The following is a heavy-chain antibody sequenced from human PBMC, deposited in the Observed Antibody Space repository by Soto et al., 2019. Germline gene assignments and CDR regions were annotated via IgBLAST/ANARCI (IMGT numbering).Heavy chain of an antibody. CDR1: GGSISSYY. D-gene: IGHD3-10*01. Sequence: SETLSLTCTVSGGSISSYYWSWIRQPPGKGLEWIGYIYYSGSTNYNPSLKSRVTISVDTSKNQFSLKLSSVTAADTAVYYCARHANGSGTHIATWGYCYYYMDVWGKGTTVTVSS. J-gene: IGHJ6*03. V-gene: IGHV4-59*08. CDR2: IYYSGST. CDR3: ARHANGSGTHIATWGYCYYYMDV.